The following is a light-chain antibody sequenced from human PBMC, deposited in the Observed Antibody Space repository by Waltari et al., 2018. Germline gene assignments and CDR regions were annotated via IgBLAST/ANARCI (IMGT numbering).Light chain of an antibody. CDR2: NNN. J-gene: IGLJ1*01. CDR1: LSNIEGDI. V-gene: IGLV1-44*01. Sequence: QSVLTQPPSASGTPGQRVTISCSGSLSNIEGDIIIWLQPPPGRAPTPPIYNNNQRPPGVPSRFSSSKSGTSASLAISGLQSEDEADYYCAAWADSLSGYVFGTGTKVTVL. CDR3: AAWADSLSGYV.